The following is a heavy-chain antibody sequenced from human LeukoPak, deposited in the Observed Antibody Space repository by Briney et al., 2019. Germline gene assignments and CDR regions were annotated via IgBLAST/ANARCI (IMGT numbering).Heavy chain of an antibody. CDR1: GGSISSYY. CDR2: IYYSGST. Sequence: SETLSLTCTVSGGSISSYYWSWIRQPPGKGLEWIGYIYYSGSTNYNPSLKSRVTISVDTSKNQFSLKLSSVTAAGTAVYYCARSTIETPTISVAWFDPWGQGTLVTVSS. V-gene: IGHV4-59*12. CDR3: ARSTIETPTISVAWFDP. D-gene: IGHD5-24*01. J-gene: IGHJ5*02.